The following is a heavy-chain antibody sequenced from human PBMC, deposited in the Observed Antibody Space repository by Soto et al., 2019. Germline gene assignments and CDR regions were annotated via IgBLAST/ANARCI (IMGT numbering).Heavy chain of an antibody. D-gene: IGHD5-12*01. Sequence: SVKVSCKASGGTFSSYAISWVRQAPGQGLEWMGGIIPIFGTANYAQKFQGRVTITADESTSTAYMELNSLRVEDTAVYYCATEPIDGYGIFDNWGQGTLVTVSS. J-gene: IGHJ4*02. CDR3: ATEPIDGYGIFDN. V-gene: IGHV1-69*13. CDR1: GGTFSSYA. CDR2: IIPIFGTA.